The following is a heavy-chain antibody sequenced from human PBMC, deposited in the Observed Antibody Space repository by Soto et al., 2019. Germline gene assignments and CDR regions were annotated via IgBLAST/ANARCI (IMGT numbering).Heavy chain of an antibody. CDR2: INAGNGNT. V-gene: IGHV1-3*01. D-gene: IGHD5-12*01. CDR3: ARSAKKTWLPDF. J-gene: IGHJ1*01. CDR1: GLSYIDYS. Sequence: ASVKVSCKASGLSYIDYSILWVRQAPGQSLEWLGWINAGNGNTKYSHKFQDRVTTTSDTSATTTYMELRSLRSEDTAVFYCARSAKKTWLPDFWGQGTLVTVSS.